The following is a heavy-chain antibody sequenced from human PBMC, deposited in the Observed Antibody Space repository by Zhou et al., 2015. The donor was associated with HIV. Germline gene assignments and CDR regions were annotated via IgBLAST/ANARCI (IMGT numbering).Heavy chain of an antibody. J-gene: IGHJ6*02. CDR2: IIPILGIA. V-gene: IGHV1-69*02. Sequence: QVQLVQSGAEVRKPGSSVKVSCKASGGTFSSYTISWVRQAPGQGLEWMGRIIPILGIANYAQKFQGRVTITADKSTSTAYMELSSLRSEDTAVYYCARGGTAVAGTPLGASYYYGMDVWGQGTTVTVSS. CDR3: ARGGTAVAGTPLGASYYYGMDV. CDR1: GGTFSSYT. D-gene: IGHD6-19*01.